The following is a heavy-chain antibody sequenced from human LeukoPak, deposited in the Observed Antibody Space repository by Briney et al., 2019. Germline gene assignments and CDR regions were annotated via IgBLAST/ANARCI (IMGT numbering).Heavy chain of an antibody. J-gene: IGHJ2*01. CDR1: GFTVSSNY. V-gene: IGHV3-53*01. Sequence: GGSLRLSCAASGFTVSSNYMSWVRQAPGKGLEWVSVIYSGGSTYYADSVKGRFTISRDNSKNTLYLQMNSLRAEDTAVYYCARLVVTATRYPGNFDLWGRGTLVTVSS. D-gene: IGHD2-21*02. CDR3: ARLVVTATRYPGNFDL. CDR2: IYSGGST.